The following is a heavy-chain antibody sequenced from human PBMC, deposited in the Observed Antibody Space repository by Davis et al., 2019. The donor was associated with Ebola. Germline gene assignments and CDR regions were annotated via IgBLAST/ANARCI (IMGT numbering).Heavy chain of an antibody. J-gene: IGHJ4*02. CDR2: ISSSSSYI. Sequence: GGSLRLSCAASGFTFSSYSMNWVRQAPGKGLEWVSSISSSSSYIYYADSVKGRFTVSRDNTKNILYLQMNSLRAEDSALYYCASLLRENSGQGHWGQGTLVTVSS. V-gene: IGHV3-21*01. CDR1: GFTFSSYS. CDR3: ASLLRENSGQGH. D-gene: IGHD5-12*01.